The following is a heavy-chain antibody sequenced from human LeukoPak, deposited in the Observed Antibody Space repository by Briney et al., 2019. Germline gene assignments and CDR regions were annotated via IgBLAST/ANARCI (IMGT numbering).Heavy chain of an antibody. CDR3: ARAESGSYHDS. Sequence: ASVKVSCKASGYRFVSYGISWVRQAPGQGLEWMGWIGANSGITNYAQKFQGRVTMTIDTSTSTAYMELRSLRSDDTAVYYCARAESGSYHDSWGQGTLVTVSS. V-gene: IGHV1-18*01. CDR1: GYRFVSYG. J-gene: IGHJ4*02. D-gene: IGHD1-26*01. CDR2: IGANSGIT.